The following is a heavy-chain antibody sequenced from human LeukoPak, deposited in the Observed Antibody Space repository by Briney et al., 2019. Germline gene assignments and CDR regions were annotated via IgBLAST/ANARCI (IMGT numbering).Heavy chain of an antibody. Sequence: SEALSLTCTVSGGSMSSYYWSWIRQPAGEGLEWIGSIYQSTYYNPSLKSRVTISVDTSKNQFSLKLSSVTAADTAVYYCARAHYYYYYMDVWGKGTTVTVSS. V-gene: IGHV4-4*07. CDR3: ARAHYYYYYMDV. CDR1: GGSMSSYY. J-gene: IGHJ6*03. CDR2: IYQST.